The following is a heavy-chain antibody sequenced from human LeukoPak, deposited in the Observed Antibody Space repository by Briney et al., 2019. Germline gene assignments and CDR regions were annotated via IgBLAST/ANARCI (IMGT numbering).Heavy chain of an antibody. CDR1: GFTFSSYG. CDR3: ARGAQWVLDY. D-gene: IGHD1-26*01. V-gene: IGHV3-33*03. J-gene: IGHJ4*02. Sequence: PGGSLRLSCAASGFTFSSYGMHWVRQAPGKGLEWVAVIWYDGSNKYYADSVKGRFTISRDNAKNSLYLQLNSLRADDTAVYYCARGAQWVLDYWGRGTLVTVSS. CDR2: IWYDGSNK.